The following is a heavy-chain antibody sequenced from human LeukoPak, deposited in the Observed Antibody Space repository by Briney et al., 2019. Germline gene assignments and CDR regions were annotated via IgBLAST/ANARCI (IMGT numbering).Heavy chain of an antibody. Sequence: ASVKVSCKASGYTFTSYYMRWVRQAPGQGLEWMGIINPSGGSTSYAQKFQGRVTMTRDTSTSTVYMELSSLRSEDTAVYYCARDKGWYSSSWYLDYWGQGTLVTVSS. CDR2: INPSGGST. V-gene: IGHV1-46*01. CDR1: GYTFTSYY. D-gene: IGHD6-13*01. CDR3: ARDKGWYSSSWYLDY. J-gene: IGHJ4*02.